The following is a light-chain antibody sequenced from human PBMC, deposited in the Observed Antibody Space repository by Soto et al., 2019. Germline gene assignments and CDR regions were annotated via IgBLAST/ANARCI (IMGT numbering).Light chain of an antibody. V-gene: IGKV4-1*01. J-gene: IGKJ4*01. CDR3: QQYYSTPLT. Sequence: DIVMTQSPDSLAVSPGERATISCKSSQSVLYSSNNKNYLAWYQQKPGQPPKLLIYWASTRESGVPDRFSGSGSGTDFTLTISSLQAEDVAVYYCQQYYSTPLTFGGGTKVDIK. CDR1: QSVLYSSNNKNY. CDR2: WAS.